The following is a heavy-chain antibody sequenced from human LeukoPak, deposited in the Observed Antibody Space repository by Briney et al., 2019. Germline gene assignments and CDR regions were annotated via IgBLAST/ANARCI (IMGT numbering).Heavy chain of an antibody. V-gene: IGHV3-23*01. D-gene: IGHD2-2*01. CDR1: GFTFSSYG. Sequence: GGTLRLSCAASGFTFSSYGMSWVRQAPGKGLEWVSAISGSGGSTYYADSVKGRFTISRDNSKNTLYLQMNSLRAEDTAVYYCAKDPPSLGYCSSTSCPDDALDIWGQGTMVTVSS. J-gene: IGHJ3*02. CDR3: AKDPPSLGYCSSTSCPDDALDI. CDR2: ISGSGGST.